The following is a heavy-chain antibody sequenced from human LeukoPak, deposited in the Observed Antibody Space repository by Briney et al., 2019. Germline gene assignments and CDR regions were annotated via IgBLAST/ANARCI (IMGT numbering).Heavy chain of an antibody. CDR2: ISGDGGST. V-gene: IGHV3-43*02. D-gene: IGHD4-17*01. J-gene: IGHJ6*02. CDR1: GFTFDDYA. Sequence: GGSLRLSCAASGFTFDDYAMHCARQPPGKGLEWVSFISGDGGSTYYADSVKGRFTISRDNSKNSLYLQMNSLRTEDTALYYCAKDQSGDYGDYETLGHGMDVWGQGTTVTVSS. CDR3: AKDQSGDYGDYETLGHGMDV.